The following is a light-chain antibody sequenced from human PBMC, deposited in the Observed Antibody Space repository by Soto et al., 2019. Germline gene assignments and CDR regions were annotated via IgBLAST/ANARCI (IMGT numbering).Light chain of an antibody. V-gene: IGLV2-14*01. CDR1: SSDVGGYNY. CDR3: SSYTSSSTLNYV. CDR2: DVS. J-gene: IGLJ1*01. Sequence: QSVLTQPASVSGSPGQSITISCTGTSSDVGGYNYVSWYQQHPGKAPKLMIYDVSNRPSGVSNRFSGSKSGNTASLTISGLQAEVEADYYCSSYTSSSTLNYVFGTGPKVPVL.